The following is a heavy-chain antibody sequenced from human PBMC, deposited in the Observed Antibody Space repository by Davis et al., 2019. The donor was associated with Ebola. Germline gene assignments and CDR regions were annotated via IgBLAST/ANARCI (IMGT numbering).Heavy chain of an antibody. CDR2: ISSSGSTI. CDR3: AKDTGYYDFWSGYLPLPSH. V-gene: IGHV3-48*01. D-gene: IGHD3-3*01. CDR1: GFIFDDYA. J-gene: IGHJ4*02. Sequence: GESLKISCGASGFIFDDYAMHWVRQAPGKGLEWVSYISSSGSTIYYADSVKGRFTISRDNSKNTLYLQMNSLRAEDTAVYYCAKDTGYYDFWSGYLPLPSHWGQGTLVTVSS.